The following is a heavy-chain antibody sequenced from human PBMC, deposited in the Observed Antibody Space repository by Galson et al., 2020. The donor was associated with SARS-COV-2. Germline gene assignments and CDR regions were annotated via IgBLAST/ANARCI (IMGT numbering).Heavy chain of an antibody. D-gene: IGHD3-22*01. Sequence: GGSLRLSCAASGFTFSNYWMHWVRQAPGKGLVWVSRINGDGSSRTYADSVKGRFTISRDNAKNTLYLQMNSLRAEDTAVYYCATQEFYYGSSGYEESDYGMDVWGQGTTVTVSS. CDR2: INGDGSSR. CDR3: ATQEFYYGSSGYEESDYGMDV. CDR1: GFTFSNYW. J-gene: IGHJ6*02. V-gene: IGHV3-74*01.